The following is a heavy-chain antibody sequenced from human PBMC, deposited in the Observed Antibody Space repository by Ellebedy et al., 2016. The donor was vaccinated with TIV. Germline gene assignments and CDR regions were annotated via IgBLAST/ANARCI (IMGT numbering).Heavy chain of an antibody. D-gene: IGHD3-10*01. J-gene: IGHJ4*02. CDR2: IWYDGSNK. Sequence: PGGSLRLSCAASGFTFSSYGMHWVRQAPGKGLEWVAVIWYDGSNKYYADSVKGRFTISRDNSRNTLYLQMNSLRAEDTAVYYCARGWSGSGNYPDYFDYWGQGALVTVSS. CDR1: GFTFSSYG. V-gene: IGHV3-33*01. CDR3: ARGWSGSGNYPDYFDY.